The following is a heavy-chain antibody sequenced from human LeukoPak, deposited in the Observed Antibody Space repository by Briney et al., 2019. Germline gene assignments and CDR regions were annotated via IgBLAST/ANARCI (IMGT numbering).Heavy chain of an antibody. V-gene: IGHV3-7*01. CDR2: IKQDGSEK. CDR3: AREPVSPLPDY. CDR1: GFTFSSYW. J-gene: IGHJ4*02. D-gene: IGHD1-14*01. Sequence: PGGSLRLSCAASGFTFSSYWMSWVRQAPGKGLEWEANIKQDGSEKYYVDSVKGRFTISRDNAKNSLYLQMNSLRAEDTAVYYCAREPVSPLPDYWGQGTLVTVSS.